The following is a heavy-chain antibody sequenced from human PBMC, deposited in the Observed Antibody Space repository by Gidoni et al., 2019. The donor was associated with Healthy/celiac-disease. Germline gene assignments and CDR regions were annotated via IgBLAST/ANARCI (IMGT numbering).Heavy chain of an antibody. CDR2: IWYDGSNK. CDR3: ARGADSSSSDAFDI. CDR1: GFTFSSHG. J-gene: IGHJ3*02. D-gene: IGHD6-6*01. V-gene: IGHV3-33*01. Sequence: QVQLVESGGGVVQPGRSLRLSCAAPGFTFSSHGMHWVRQAPGKGLEWVAVIWYDGSNKYYADSVKGRFTISRDNSKNTLYLQMNSLRAEDTAVYYCARGADSSSSDAFDIWGQGTMVTVSS.